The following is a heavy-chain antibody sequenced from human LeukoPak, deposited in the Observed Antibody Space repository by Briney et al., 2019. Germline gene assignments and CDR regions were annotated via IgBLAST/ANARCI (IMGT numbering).Heavy chain of an antibody. V-gene: IGHV3-23*01. D-gene: IGHD1-1*01. CDR2: ISGSGGST. J-gene: IGHJ6*03. Sequence: GGSLRLSCAASGFTFSRYGMSWVRQAPGKGLEWVSAISGSGGSTYYADSVKGRFTISRDNSKNTLYLQMNSLRAEDTAVYYCAKSERAYYYYMDVWGKGTTVTVSS. CDR3: AKSERAYYYYMDV. CDR1: GFTFSRYG.